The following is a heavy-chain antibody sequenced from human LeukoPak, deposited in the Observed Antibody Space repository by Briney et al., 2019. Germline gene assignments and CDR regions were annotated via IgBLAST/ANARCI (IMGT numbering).Heavy chain of an antibody. D-gene: IGHD1-26*01. CDR3: AKDNSGNFLSPFDY. J-gene: IGHJ4*02. CDR1: GFTFSSYA. Sequence: GGSLRLSCAASGFTFSSYAMSWVRQAPGKGLEWVSAISGSGGDTYYADSVKGRFTMSRDNSKNTLDLQMSSLRAEDTAIYYCAKDNSGNFLSPFDYWGQGTLVAVSS. CDR2: ISGSGGDT. V-gene: IGHV3-23*01.